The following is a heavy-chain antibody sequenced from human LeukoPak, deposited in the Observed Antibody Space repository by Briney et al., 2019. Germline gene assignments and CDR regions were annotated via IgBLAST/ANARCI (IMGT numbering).Heavy chain of an antibody. CDR3: AAWRSYGSSSELDY. Sequence: ASVKVSCKASGYTFTSYGISWVRQAPGQGLEWMGWISAYNGNTNYAQKLQGRVTMTTDTSTSTAYMELRSLRSDDTAVYYCAAWRSYGSSSELDYWGQGTLVTVSS. CDR1: GYTFTSYG. D-gene: IGHD6-6*01. J-gene: IGHJ4*02. CDR2: ISAYNGNT. V-gene: IGHV1-18*01.